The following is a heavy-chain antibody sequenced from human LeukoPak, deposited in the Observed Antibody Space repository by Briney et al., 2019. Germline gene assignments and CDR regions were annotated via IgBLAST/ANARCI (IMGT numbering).Heavy chain of an antibody. J-gene: IGHJ5*02. Sequence: PSETLSLTCTVSGGSISSGSFYWGWVRQPPGKGLEYIGTIFYSGSTYYNPSLKSRVTISVDTSKNQFSLKLSSVTAADTAVYYCARGLPRRRQGNWFDPWGQGTLVTVSS. CDR2: IFYSGST. CDR3: ARGLPRRRQGNWFDP. CDR1: GGSISSGSFY. V-gene: IGHV4-39*07.